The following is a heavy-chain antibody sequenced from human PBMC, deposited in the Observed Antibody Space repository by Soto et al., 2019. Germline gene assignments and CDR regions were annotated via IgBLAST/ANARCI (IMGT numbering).Heavy chain of an antibody. J-gene: IGHJ3*02. CDR3: ASISFGIVGATTRPFFDI. V-gene: IGHV3-30-3*01. CDR2: ISYDGSNK. D-gene: IGHD1-26*01. Sequence: QVQLVESGGGVVQPGRSLRLSCAASGFTFSSYAMHWVRQAPGKGLEWVAVISYDGSNKYYADSVKGRFTISRDNSKNPMYLHINSLRAEDTAVYYCASISFGIVGATTRPFFDIWGQETMVTVSS. CDR1: GFTFSSYA.